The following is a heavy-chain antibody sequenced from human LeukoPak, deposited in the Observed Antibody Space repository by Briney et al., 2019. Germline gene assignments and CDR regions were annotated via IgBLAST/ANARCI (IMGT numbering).Heavy chain of an antibody. CDR1: GFTFSSYW. CDR3: ARTIRGY. J-gene: IGHJ4*02. Sequence: GGSLRLSCVASGFTFSSYWMSWVRQAPGKGLEWVANIKQDGSEKYYVDSVKGRFTISRDNAKNSLYLQMNSLRAEDTAVYYCARTIRGYWGQGTLVTVSS. CDR2: IKQDGSEK. D-gene: IGHD3-10*01. V-gene: IGHV3-7*01.